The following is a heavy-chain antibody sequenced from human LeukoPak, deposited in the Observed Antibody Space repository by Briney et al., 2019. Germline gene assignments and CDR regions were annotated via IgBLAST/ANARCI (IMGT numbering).Heavy chain of an antibody. Sequence: SETLSLTCTVSGGSISSYYWSWIRQPPGKGLEWIGYIYYSGSTNYNPSLKSRVTISVDTSKNQFSLKLSSVTAADTAVYYCARENIVVVPAATFRAFDIWGQGTMVTVSS. V-gene: IGHV4-59*01. D-gene: IGHD2-2*01. J-gene: IGHJ3*02. CDR1: GGSISSYY. CDR2: IYYSGST. CDR3: ARENIVVVPAATFRAFDI.